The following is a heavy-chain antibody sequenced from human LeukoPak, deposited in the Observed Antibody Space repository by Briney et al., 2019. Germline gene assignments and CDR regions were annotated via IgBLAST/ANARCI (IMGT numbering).Heavy chain of an antibody. CDR3: ARDLGYYDNGGSDYGMDV. V-gene: IGHV1-18*01. Sequence: ASVKVSCTASHYTFTTYGITWVRQAPAQGLEWMGWIRADNGNTDYAQKFQGRVTMTTDTSTSPAYMELRSLRSDDTAVYYCARDLGYYDNGGSDYGMDVWGQGTTVTVSS. CDR2: IRADNGNT. J-gene: IGHJ6*02. D-gene: IGHD3-22*01. CDR1: HYTFTTYG.